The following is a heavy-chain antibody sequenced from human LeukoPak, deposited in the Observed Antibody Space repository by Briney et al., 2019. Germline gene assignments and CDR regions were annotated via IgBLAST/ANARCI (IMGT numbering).Heavy chain of an antibody. V-gene: IGHV3-7*01. CDR1: GFTFSSYW. CDR2: IKQDGSEK. Sequence: GGSLRLSCAASGFTFSSYWMSWVRQAPGKGLEWVANIKQDGSEKYYVDSVKGRFTISRDNAKNSLYLQMNSLRAEDTAVYYCARDLPIDTAMVESNGFDYWGQGALVTVSS. J-gene: IGHJ4*02. CDR3: ARDLPIDTAMVESNGFDY. D-gene: IGHD5-18*01.